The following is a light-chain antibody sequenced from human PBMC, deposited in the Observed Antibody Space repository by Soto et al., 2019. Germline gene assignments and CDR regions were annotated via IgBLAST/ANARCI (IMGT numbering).Light chain of an antibody. V-gene: IGLV2-14*01. CDR1: SSDLGGLNY. CDR2: KVD. J-gene: IGLJ3*02. Sequence: QSVLTQPASVSGSPGQSITIPCSGRSSDLGGLNYVSWCQQHPGKVPKLIIYKVDNRPSGISDRFSASKSGNTASLTISGLQAEDEAHYYCSSYTTVPSPQWVFAGGTKLTVL. CDR3: SSYTTVPSPQWV.